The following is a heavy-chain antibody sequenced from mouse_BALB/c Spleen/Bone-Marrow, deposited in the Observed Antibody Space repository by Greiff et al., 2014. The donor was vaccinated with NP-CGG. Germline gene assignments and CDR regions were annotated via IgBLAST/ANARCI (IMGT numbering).Heavy chain of an antibody. D-gene: IGHD1-1*01. CDR1: GYTFTNYW. CDR3: ARWGTTVVDYFDV. J-gene: IGHJ1*02. Sequence: QVQLQQSGAELVWPGASVKLSCKASGYTFTNYWMNWVKQRPEQGLEWIGRIDPYDSETHSNQKFKDKAILTVDKSSSTAYMQLSSLTSEDSAVYYCARWGTTVVDYFDVWGAGTTVTVSS. CDR2: IDPYDSET. V-gene: IGHV1-52*01.